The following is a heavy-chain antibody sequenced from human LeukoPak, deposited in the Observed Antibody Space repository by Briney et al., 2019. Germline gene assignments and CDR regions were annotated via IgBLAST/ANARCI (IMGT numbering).Heavy chain of an antibody. J-gene: IGHJ4*02. CDR3: ARGLVGATLIDY. D-gene: IGHD1-26*01. V-gene: IGHV3-66*01. CDR2: IYSGGST. CDR1: GFTVSSNY. Sequence: GGSLRLSCAASGFTVSSNYMSWVRQAPGKGLEWVSVIYSGGSTYYADSVKGRFTISRDNSKNTLYLQMNSLRAEDTAVYYCARGLVGATLIDYWGQGTLVTVSS.